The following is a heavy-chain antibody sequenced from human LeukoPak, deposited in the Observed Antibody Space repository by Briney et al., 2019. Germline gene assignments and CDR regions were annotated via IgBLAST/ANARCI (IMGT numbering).Heavy chain of an antibody. D-gene: IGHD6-13*01. CDR2: VYYSGGT. CDR1: GGSISSYY. J-gene: IGHJ4*02. V-gene: IGHV4-59*01. Sequence: PSETLSLTCTVSGGSISSYYWSWIRQPPGKGLEWIGSVYYSGGTNYNPSLKSRVAISADKSKNQFSLKLTFLTAANTPVYYCAREVLAAAGTYDYWGQGNLVTVSS. CDR3: AREVLAAAGTYDY.